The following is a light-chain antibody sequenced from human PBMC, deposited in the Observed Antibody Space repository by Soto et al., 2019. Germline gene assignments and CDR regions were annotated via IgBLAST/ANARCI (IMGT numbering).Light chain of an antibody. CDR2: GFC. CDR1: QSISRG. CDR3: QQYNTHSGT. Sequence: DIQMTQSPSTLSASVGVRVTITCRASQSISRGLAWYEQKPGKAPKXLIDGFCSLKSGGPSRFSGSGSGTEFILTISSLQPDDGATYYCQQYNTHSGTFGQGTKV. J-gene: IGKJ1*01. V-gene: IGKV1-5*01.